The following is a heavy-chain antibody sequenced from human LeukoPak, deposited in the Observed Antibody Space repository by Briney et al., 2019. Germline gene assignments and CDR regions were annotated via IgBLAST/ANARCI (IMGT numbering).Heavy chain of an antibody. CDR3: ARDGCSSTSCLGPYYGMDV. D-gene: IGHD2-2*01. CDR1: GFTFSSYS. CDR2: ISSSSSTI. Sequence: PGGSLRLSCAASGFTFSSYSMNWVRQAPGKGLEWVSYISSSSSTIYYADSVKGRFTISRDNAKNSLYLQMNSLRAEDTAVYYCARDGCSSTSCLGPYYGMDVWGQGTTVTVSS. V-gene: IGHV3-48*04. J-gene: IGHJ6*02.